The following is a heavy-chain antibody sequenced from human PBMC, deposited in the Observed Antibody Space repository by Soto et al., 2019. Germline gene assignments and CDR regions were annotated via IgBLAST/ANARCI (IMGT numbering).Heavy chain of an antibody. CDR3: ARGDFSFDH. J-gene: IGHJ4*02. D-gene: IGHD2-21*02. CDR2: IASSGGST. V-gene: IGHV3-23*01. Sequence: EVQLLESGGGLVQPGGSLRLSCAASGFTFSSYVMNWVRQAPGRGLEWVSSIASSGGSTYFADSVKARFTISRDNSKNTLSLQMNSLRADDTAVYYCARGDFSFDHWGQGTQVTVSS. CDR1: GFTFSSYV.